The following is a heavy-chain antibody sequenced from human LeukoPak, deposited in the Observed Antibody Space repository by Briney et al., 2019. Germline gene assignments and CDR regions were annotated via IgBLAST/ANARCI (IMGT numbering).Heavy chain of an antibody. CDR3: STVFAGYNSVIMPPVVPDY. CDR2: IDMTDGET. D-gene: IGHD3-10*01. Sequence: KISCKASGYIFKNYFIHWIQQSPGKGLKWMERIDMTDGETKYAEKFQGRVTLTADTPTETVYMEMSSLRFEDTALYYCSTVFAGYNSVIMPPVVPDYWGQGSLV. V-gene: IGHV1-69-2*01. J-gene: IGHJ4*02. CDR1: GYIFKNYF.